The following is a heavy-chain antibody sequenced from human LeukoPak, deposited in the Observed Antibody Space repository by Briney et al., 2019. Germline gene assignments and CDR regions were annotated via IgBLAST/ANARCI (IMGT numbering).Heavy chain of an antibody. J-gene: IGHJ4*02. Sequence: SETLSLTCTVSGGSISSYYWSWIRQPAGKGLEWIGRIYTSGSTNYNPSLKSRVTMSVDTSKNQFSLKLSSVTAADTAVYYCARQSFCGGDCYQIDYWGQGTLVTVLS. V-gene: IGHV4-4*07. D-gene: IGHD2-21*02. CDR3: ARQSFCGGDCYQIDY. CDR2: IYTSGST. CDR1: GGSISSYY.